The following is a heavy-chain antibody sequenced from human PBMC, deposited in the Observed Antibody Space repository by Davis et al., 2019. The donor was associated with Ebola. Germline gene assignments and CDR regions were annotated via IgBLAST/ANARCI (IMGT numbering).Heavy chain of an antibody. CDR2: INSDGSST. CDR1: GFTFSSYW. Sequence: HTGGSLRLSCAASGFTFSSYWMHWVRQAPGKGLVWVSRINSDGSSTSYADSVKGRFTISRDNSKNTLYLQMNSLRAEDTAVYYCAKDVRRIAVAGTPDYWGQGTLVTVSS. D-gene: IGHD6-19*01. V-gene: IGHV3-74*01. CDR3: AKDVRRIAVAGTPDY. J-gene: IGHJ4*02.